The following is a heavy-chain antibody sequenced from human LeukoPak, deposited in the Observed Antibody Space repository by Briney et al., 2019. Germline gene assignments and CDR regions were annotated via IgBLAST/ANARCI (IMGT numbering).Heavy chain of an antibody. CDR3: ARLRGEGSSWYPPTQSVHP. CDR2: IYYSGST. CDR1: GGSISSGGYY. D-gene: IGHD6-13*01. J-gene: IGHJ5*02. Sequence: PSQTLSLTCTVSGGSISSGGYYWSWIRQHPGKGLEWIGYIYYSGSTYYNPSLKSRVTISVDTSKNQFSLKLSSVTAADTAVYYCARLRGEGSSWYPPTQSVHPWGQGTLVTVSS. V-gene: IGHV4-31*03.